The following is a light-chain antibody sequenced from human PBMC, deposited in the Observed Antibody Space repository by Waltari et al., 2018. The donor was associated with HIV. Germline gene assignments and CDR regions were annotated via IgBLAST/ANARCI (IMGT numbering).Light chain of an antibody. Sequence: QSALTQPPSASGSPGRSVTVSCTGTSSDIGYFNYVSWYQQHPGKAPKLLIYDVNKRPSGVSDLFSASEAGATASLTVSGLLAEDEADCYCAAYAGNNIVIFGGGTKVTV. CDR3: AAYAGNNIVI. CDR1: SSDIGYFNY. CDR2: DVN. V-gene: IGLV2-8*01. J-gene: IGLJ2*01.